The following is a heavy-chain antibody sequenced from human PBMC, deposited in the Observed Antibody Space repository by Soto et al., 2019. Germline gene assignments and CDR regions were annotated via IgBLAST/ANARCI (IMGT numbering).Heavy chain of an antibody. D-gene: IGHD3-22*01. CDR1: GLSLSSSGVG. V-gene: IGHV2-5*02. J-gene: IGHJ3*02. CDR3: AHRRGTMIVPQLDAFDI. CDR2: IYWDDDK. Sequence: QITLKESDPTLVKPTQTLTLTCTFSGLSLSSSGVGVGWIRQPPGKALEWLALIYWDDDKRYSPSLKSRLTITKDTSKNQVVLTTTNMDPVDTATYYCAHRRGTMIVPQLDAFDIWGQGTVVTVSS.